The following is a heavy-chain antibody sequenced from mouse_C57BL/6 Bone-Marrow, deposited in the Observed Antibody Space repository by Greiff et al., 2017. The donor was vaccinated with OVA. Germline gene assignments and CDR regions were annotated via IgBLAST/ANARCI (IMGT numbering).Heavy chain of an antibody. CDR2: IYPGSGST. D-gene: IGHD2-5*01. V-gene: IGHV1-55*01. CDR1: GYTFTSYW. CDR3: AGAYYSNSWFAY. J-gene: IGHJ3*01. Sequence: QVQLQQPGAELVKPGASVKMSCKASGYTFTSYWITWVKQRPGQGLEWIGDIYPGSGSTNYNEKFKSKATLTVDTSSSTAYMQLSSLTSEDSAVDYCAGAYYSNSWFAYWGQGTLVTVSA.